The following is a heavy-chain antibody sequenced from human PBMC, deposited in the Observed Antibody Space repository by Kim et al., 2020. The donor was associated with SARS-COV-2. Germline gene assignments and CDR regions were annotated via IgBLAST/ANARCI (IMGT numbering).Heavy chain of an antibody. CDR2: IYYSGST. CDR1: GASISSSTYY. D-gene: IGHD2-2*01. Sequence: SETLSLTCTVSGASISSSTYYWAWIRQPPGTGPEWIGTIYYSGSTYYNPSLKSRVTISVDTSKNELSLRLSSVTAADTAVYYCARHYCGTATCFRVMDAWGQGPTVTVSS. J-gene: IGHJ6*02. V-gene: IGHV4-39*01. CDR3: ARHYCGTATCFRVMDA.